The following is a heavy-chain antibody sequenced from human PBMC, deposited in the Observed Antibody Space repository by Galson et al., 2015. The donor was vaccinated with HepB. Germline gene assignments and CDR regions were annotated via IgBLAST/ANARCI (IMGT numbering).Heavy chain of an antibody. CDR3: ARVSRNSSGSYHRGVAFDI. J-gene: IGHJ3*02. Sequence: LSLTCTVSGGSINSYYWTWIRQSPGKGLEWVGYVFYRGSTDYNPSLKSRATISVDPSKNQFSLKLTSVTAEDTAVYYCARVSRNSSGSYHRGVAFDIWGQGTVVTVSS. V-gene: IGHV4-59*01. CDR2: VFYRGST. CDR1: GGSINSYY. D-gene: IGHD3-22*01.